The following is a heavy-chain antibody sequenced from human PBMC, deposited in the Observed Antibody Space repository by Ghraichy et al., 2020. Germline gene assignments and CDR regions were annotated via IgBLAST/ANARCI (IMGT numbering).Heavy chain of an antibody. V-gene: IGHV1-18*01. D-gene: IGHD3-3*01. Sequence: ASVKVSCKVSGYTFTSYGISWVRQAPGQGLEWMGWITTYNGNTNYAQNLQGRVTMTTDTSTSTAYMEMRSLRSDDTAVYYCARLKDKIFGAETNYYYYYGMDFWGQGTTVTVSS. J-gene: IGHJ6*02. CDR3: ARLKDKIFGAETNYYYYYGMDF. CDR1: GYTFTSYG. CDR2: ITTYNGNT.